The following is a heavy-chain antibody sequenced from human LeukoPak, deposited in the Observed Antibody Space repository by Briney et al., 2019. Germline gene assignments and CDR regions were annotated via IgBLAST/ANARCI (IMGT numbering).Heavy chain of an antibody. D-gene: IGHD3-10*01. CDR3: ARNRGLFSPFDY. V-gene: IGHV3-66*01. Sequence: PGGSLRLSCAASGFTFSSYAMSWVRQAPGKGLEWVSVIYSGGSTYYADSVKGRFTISRDNSKNTLYLQMNSLRAEDTAVYYCARNRGLFSPFDYWGQGTLVTVSS. CDR2: IYSGGST. CDR1: GFTFSSYA. J-gene: IGHJ4*02.